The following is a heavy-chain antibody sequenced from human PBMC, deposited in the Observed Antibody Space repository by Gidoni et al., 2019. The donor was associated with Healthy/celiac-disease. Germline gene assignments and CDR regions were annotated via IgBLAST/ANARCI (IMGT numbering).Heavy chain of an antibody. CDR1: GFTFSSYS. Sequence: EVQLVASGGGLVKPGGSLRLSCAASGFTFSSYSMNWVRQAPGQGLEWVSSISSSSSYIYYADSVKGRFTISRDNAKNSLYLQMNSLRAEDTAVYYCARGIAARYYYFDYWGQGTLVTVSS. V-gene: IGHV3-21*01. D-gene: IGHD6-6*01. CDR3: ARGIAARYYYFDY. CDR2: ISSSSSYI. J-gene: IGHJ4*02.